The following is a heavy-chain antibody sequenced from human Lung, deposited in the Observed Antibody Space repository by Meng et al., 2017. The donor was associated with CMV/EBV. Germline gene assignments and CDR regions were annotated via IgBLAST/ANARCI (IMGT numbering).Heavy chain of an antibody. CDR2: ISSSGFTI. CDR3: ASLGGGKVAY. V-gene: IGHV3-11*01. CDR1: GFTSSDYY. D-gene: IGHD4-23*01. J-gene: IGHJ4*02. Sequence: SCAASGFTSSDYYMSWIRQAPGKGLEWVSYISSSGFTIYYADSVKGRFTISRDNAKNSLCLQMNSLRAEDKAIYYCASLGGGKVAYWGQGTLVTVSS.